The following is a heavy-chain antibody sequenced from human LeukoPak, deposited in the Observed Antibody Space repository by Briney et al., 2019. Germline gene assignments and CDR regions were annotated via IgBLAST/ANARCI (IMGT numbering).Heavy chain of an antibody. CDR1: GFTFSSYW. CDR3: ASGYSSGWYCDY. D-gene: IGHD6-19*01. CDR2: INSDGSST. J-gene: IGHJ4*02. Sequence: GGSLRLSCAASGFTFSSYWMHWVRQAPGKGLVWVSHINSDGSSTSYADSVKGRFTISRDNAKNTLYLQMNSLRAEDTAVYYCASGYSSGWYCDYWGQGTLVTVSS. V-gene: IGHV3-74*01.